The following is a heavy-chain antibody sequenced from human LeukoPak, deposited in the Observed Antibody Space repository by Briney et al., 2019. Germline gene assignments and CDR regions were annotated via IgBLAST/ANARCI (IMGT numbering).Heavy chain of an antibody. J-gene: IGHJ4*02. CDR3: ARAKGYYDSSGYRNDGTFDY. Sequence: ASVKVSCKASGYSFTDYYMHWVRQAPGQGLEWMGWSNPNTGATKYAQKFQGRVTLTRDTSISTAYMELSSLRSDDTAVYHCARAKGYYDSSGYRNDGTFDYWGQGTLVTVSP. V-gene: IGHV1-2*02. CDR2: SNPNTGAT. D-gene: IGHD3-22*01. CDR1: GYSFTDYY.